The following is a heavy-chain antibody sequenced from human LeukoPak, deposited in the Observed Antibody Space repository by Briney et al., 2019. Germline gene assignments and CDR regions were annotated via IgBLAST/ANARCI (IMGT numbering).Heavy chain of an antibody. D-gene: IGHD3-10*01. CDR1: GFTFSSYG. CDR3: AKDPSYYYGSGSYYDY. J-gene: IGHJ4*02. Sequence: GGSLRLSCAASGFTFSSYGMSWVRQAPGKGLEWVSAISGSGGSTYYADSVKGRSTISRDNSKNTLYLQMNSLRAEDTAVYYCAKDPSYYYGSGSYYDYWGQGTLVTVSS. V-gene: IGHV3-23*01. CDR2: ISGSGGST.